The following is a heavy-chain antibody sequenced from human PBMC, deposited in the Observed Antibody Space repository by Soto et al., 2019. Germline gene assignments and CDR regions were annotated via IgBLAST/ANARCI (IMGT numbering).Heavy chain of an antibody. D-gene: IGHD6-13*01. Sequence: EVQLVESGGGLVQPGGSLRLSCAASGFTVSSNYMSWVRQAPGKGLERVSIIYSGGTTYYADSVKGRFTISRDNSKNTLYLQMNSLRAEETAGYYCARAGISQAAAGSLDCCPIDSWGQGTLVTVSS. CDR1: GFTVSSNY. CDR2: IYSGGTT. CDR3: ARAGISQAAAGSLDCCPIDS. J-gene: IGHJ4*02. V-gene: IGHV3-66*01.